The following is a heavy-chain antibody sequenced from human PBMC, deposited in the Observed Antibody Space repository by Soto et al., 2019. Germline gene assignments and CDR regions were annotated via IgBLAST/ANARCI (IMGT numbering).Heavy chain of an antibody. J-gene: IGHJ6*02. Sequence: PGGSLRLSCATSGLTFSRYSLNWVRQAPGKGLGWVSSISSSSSYIYYADSVKGRFTISRDNAKNSLYLQMNSLRAEDTAVYYCARDFDVWIGYYYYYYGMDVWGQGTTVNVSS. V-gene: IGHV3-21*01. CDR1: GLTFSRYS. CDR2: ISSSSSYI. D-gene: IGHD3-3*01. CDR3: ARDFDVWIGYYYYYYGMDV.